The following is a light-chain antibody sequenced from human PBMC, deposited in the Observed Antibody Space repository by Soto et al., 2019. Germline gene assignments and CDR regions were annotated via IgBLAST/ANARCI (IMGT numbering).Light chain of an antibody. CDR2: TAS. CDR3: QEYNSHSRYT. V-gene: IGKV1-5*03. CDR1: QSISSW. J-gene: IGKJ2*01. Sequence: DIQMTQSPSTLSASVGDRVTITCRASQSISSWLDWYQQKPGKAPKLLIYTASSFQSGVPSRFSGSGSGTEFTLTISSLQPDDFATYYCQEYNSHSRYTFGQGTKLEIK.